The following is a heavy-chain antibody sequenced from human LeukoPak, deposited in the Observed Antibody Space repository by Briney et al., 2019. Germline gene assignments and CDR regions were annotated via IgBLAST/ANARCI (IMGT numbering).Heavy chain of an antibody. CDR1: GYTFTSYA. J-gene: IGHJ1*01. Sequence: GASVKVSCKASGYTFTSYAMHWVRQAPGQRLEWMGWINAGNGNTKYSQKFQGRVTISRDTSASTAYMELSSPISEDTAVYYCASGVTTFGFQYWGQGTLVTVSS. CDR2: INAGNGNT. V-gene: IGHV1-3*01. D-gene: IGHD4-17*01. CDR3: ASGVTTFGFQY.